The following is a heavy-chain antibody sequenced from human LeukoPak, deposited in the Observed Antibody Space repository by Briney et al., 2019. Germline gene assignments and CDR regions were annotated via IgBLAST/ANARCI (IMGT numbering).Heavy chain of an antibody. CDR2: IWYDGINK. J-gene: IGHJ4*02. D-gene: IGHD3-16*01. V-gene: IGHV3-33*01. CDR1: GFTFTRYG. Sequence: PGRSLRLSCAASGFTFTRYGMHWVRQAPGKGLEWVAVIWYDGINKYYADSVKGRFTISRDNSKNTLYLQMNSLRAEDTAVYYCARGSVYGGAIYYFEYWGQGTLVTVSS. CDR3: ARGSVYGGAIYYFEY.